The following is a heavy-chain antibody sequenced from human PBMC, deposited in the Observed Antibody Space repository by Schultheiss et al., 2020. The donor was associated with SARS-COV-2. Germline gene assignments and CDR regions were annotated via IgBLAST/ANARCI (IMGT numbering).Heavy chain of an antibody. J-gene: IGHJ6*02. D-gene: IGHD2-2*01. CDR3: ARGGYQLPHVYYYGMDV. CDR2: ISAYNGNT. CDR1: GGTFSSYA. V-gene: IGHV1-18*01. Sequence: ASVKVSCKASGGTFSSYAISWVRQAPGQGLEWMGGISAYNGNTNCAQKLQGRVTMTTDTSTRTAYMELRSLRSDDTAVYYCARGGYQLPHVYYYGMDVWGQGTTVTVSS.